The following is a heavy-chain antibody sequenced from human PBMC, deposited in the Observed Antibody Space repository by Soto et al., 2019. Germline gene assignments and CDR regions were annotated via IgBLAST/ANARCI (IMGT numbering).Heavy chain of an antibody. CDR2: IRSKAYGGTT. D-gene: IGHD5-18*01. V-gene: IGHV3-49*03. CDR3: TRDRGRGYSYGLDY. CDR1: GFTFGDYA. J-gene: IGHJ4*02. Sequence: GGSLRLSCTASGFTFGDYAMSWFRQAPGKGLEWVGFIRSKAYGGTTEYAASVKGRFTISRDDSKSIAYLQMNSLKTEDTAVYYCTRDRGRGYSYGLDYWGQGTLVTSPQ.